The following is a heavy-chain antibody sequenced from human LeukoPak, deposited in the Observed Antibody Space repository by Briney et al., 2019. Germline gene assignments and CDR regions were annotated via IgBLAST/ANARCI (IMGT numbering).Heavy chain of an antibody. V-gene: IGHV4-59*08. J-gene: IGHJ4*02. CDR2: IYYSGST. CDR3: ARLHYDSRKTAFDY. CDR1: GGSISSYY. D-gene: IGHD3-22*01. Sequence: SETLSLTCTVSGGSISSYYWSWIRRPPGKGLEWIGYIYYSGSTNYNPSLKSRVTISVDTSKNQFSLKLSSVTAADTAVYYCARLHYDSRKTAFDYWGQGTLVTVSS.